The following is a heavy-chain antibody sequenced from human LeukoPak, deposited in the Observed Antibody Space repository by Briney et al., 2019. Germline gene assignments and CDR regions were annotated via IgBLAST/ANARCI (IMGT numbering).Heavy chain of an antibody. V-gene: IGHV3-7*01. CDR1: GFTLGSYW. CDR2: INQDGSEK. Sequence: PGGSLRLSCAASGFTLGSYWMSWVRRAPGKGLEWVANINQDGSEKYYVDSVKGRFTISRDNANNSLSLQMNSLRAEDTAVYYCARVFRLVGAIDFDPWGQGTLVTVSS. J-gene: IGHJ5*02. CDR3: ARVFRLVGAIDFDP. D-gene: IGHD1-26*01.